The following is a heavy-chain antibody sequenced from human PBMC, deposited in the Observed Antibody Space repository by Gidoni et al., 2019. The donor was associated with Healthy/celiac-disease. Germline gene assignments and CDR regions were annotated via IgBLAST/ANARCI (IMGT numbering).Heavy chain of an antibody. D-gene: IGHD3-16*02. Sequence: QVQLVESGGGLVKPGGSLRLSCAASGFTFRDYYMSWIRQAPGKGLEWVSYISSSGSTIYYADSVKGRFTISRDNAKNSLYLQMNSLRAEDTAVYYCARENYDYVWGSYRADAFDIWGQGTMVTVSS. CDR1: GFTFRDYY. J-gene: IGHJ3*02. CDR2: ISSSGSTI. CDR3: ARENYDYVWGSYRADAFDI. V-gene: IGHV3-11*01.